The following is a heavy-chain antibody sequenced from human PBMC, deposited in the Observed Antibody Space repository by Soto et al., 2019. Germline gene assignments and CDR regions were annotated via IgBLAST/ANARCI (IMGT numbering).Heavy chain of an antibody. CDR2: MNPNSGNT. CDR3: GVVPAAVSGYYYYMDV. J-gene: IGHJ6*03. D-gene: IGHD2-2*01. CDR1: GYTFTSYD. V-gene: IGHV1-8*01. Sequence: GASAKVSCKASGYTFTSYDINWVRQATGQGLEWMGWMNPNSGNTGYAQKFQGRVTMTRNTSISTAYMELSSLRSEDTAVYYCGVVPAAVSGYYYYMDVWGKGTTVTVSS.